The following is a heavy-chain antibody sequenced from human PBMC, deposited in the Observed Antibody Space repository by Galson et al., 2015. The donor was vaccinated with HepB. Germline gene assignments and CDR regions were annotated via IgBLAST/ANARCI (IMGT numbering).Heavy chain of an antibody. CDR1: GFTFSSYA. CDR3: ATDYGWTYVYYDAPCDY. Sequence: SLRLSCAASGFTFSSYAMSWVRQAPGKGLEWVSAITGGGGSTYYADSVKGRFTISRDNSKNTLYLQMNSLRAEDTAVYYCATDYGWTYVYYDAPCDYWGQGTPVTVSS. J-gene: IGHJ4*02. V-gene: IGHV3-23*01. CDR2: ITGGGGST. D-gene: IGHD3-22*01.